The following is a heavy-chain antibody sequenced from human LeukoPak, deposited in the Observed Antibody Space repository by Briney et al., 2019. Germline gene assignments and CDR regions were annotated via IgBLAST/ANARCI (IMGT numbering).Heavy chain of an antibody. CDR1: GFTFSSYT. CDR2: ISGSGAST. Sequence: GGSLRLSCAASGFTFSSYTMSWVRQAPGKGLAWVSSISGSGASTYYADSVKGRFTISRDNSKNTLYLQLNSLRAEDTAVYYCAKDGSTSNYYYGMDVWGQGTTVTVSS. D-gene: IGHD6-13*01. V-gene: IGHV3-23*01. CDR3: AKDGSTSNYYYGMDV. J-gene: IGHJ6*02.